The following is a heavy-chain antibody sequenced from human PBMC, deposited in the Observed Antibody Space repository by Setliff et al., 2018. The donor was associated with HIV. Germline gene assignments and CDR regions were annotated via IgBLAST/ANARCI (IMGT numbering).Heavy chain of an antibody. Sequence: GGSLRLSCAASGFTFSNYWMTWVRQAPGKGLEWVANINQDGSEQNFVDSVKGRFTISRDNAKNSLYLQMNSLRAEDTAVYYCASLTDWGQGTLVTVSS. CDR2: INQDGSEQ. J-gene: IGHJ4*02. D-gene: IGHD3-9*01. CDR1: GFTFSNYW. CDR3: ASLTD. V-gene: IGHV3-7*03.